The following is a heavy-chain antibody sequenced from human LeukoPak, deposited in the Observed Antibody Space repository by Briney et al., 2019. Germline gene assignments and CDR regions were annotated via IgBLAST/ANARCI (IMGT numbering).Heavy chain of an antibody. CDR3: ARQEWQWLGTAGAFDF. CDR2: IYYSGTT. D-gene: IGHD6-19*01. V-gene: IGHV4-59*08. CDR1: NGSISGSY. Sequence: SETLSLTCTVSNGSISGSYWNWIRQPPGKGLEWIGYIYYSGTTIYNPSFRSRVTISADTSKNQFSLRLSSVTAADTAVYYCARQEWQWLGTAGAFDFWGQGTMVTVSS. J-gene: IGHJ3*01.